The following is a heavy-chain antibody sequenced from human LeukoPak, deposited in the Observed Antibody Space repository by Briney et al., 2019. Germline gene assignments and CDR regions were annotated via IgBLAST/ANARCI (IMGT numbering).Heavy chain of an antibody. CDR2: IYDGVNT. CDR1: GASVSSASY. D-gene: IGHD1-26*01. V-gene: IGHV4-61*01. J-gene: IGHJ5*02. Sequence: SETLSPTCTVSGASVSSASYWSWIRQPPGKGVEWIAHIYDGVNTNYNPSLKSRVTISVDTSKNQFSLRLNSVTAADTAVYYCARSRAFNSGAFDPWGQGSLVTVSS. CDR3: ARSRAFNSGAFDP.